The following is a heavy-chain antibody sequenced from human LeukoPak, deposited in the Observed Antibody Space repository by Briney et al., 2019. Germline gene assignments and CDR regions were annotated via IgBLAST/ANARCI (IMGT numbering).Heavy chain of an antibody. CDR2: INSDGSST. J-gene: IGHJ3*02. Sequence: PGGSLRLSCAASGFTFSSYWMHWVRQAPGKGLVWVSRINSDGSSTSYADSVKGRFTISRDNAKNTLYLRMNSLRAEDTAVYYCARDQEWSDAFDIWGQGTMVTVSS. CDR3: ARDQEWSDAFDI. D-gene: IGHD3-3*01. CDR1: GFTFSSYW. V-gene: IGHV3-74*01.